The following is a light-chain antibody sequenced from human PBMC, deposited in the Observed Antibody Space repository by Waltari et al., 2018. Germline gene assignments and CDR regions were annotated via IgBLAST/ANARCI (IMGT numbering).Light chain of an antibody. J-gene: IGLJ1*01. CDR1: SSDVGGYNY. CDR2: EVS. V-gene: IGLV2-8*01. Sequence: QSALTQLPSASGSPGQSVTISCTGTSSDVGGYNYVSWYQQYPGKAPKRMIYEVSKRPAGVPDRFSGSKSGNTASLTVSGLQAEDEADYYCSSYAGSNNYVFGTGTKVTVL. CDR3: SSYAGSNNYV.